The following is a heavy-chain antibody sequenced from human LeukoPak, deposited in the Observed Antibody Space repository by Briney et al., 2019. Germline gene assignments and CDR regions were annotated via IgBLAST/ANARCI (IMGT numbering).Heavy chain of an antibody. D-gene: IGHD2-2*01. CDR2: ISAYNGNT. Sequence: ASVTLSCKASGYTFTSYGISWVRQAPGQELEWMGWISAYNGNTNYAQKLQGRVTMTTDTSTSTAYMELRSLRSDDTAVYYCARDYCSSTSCYDDYWGQGTLVTVSS. V-gene: IGHV1-18*01. CDR3: ARDYCSSTSCYDDY. CDR1: GYTFTSYG. J-gene: IGHJ4*02.